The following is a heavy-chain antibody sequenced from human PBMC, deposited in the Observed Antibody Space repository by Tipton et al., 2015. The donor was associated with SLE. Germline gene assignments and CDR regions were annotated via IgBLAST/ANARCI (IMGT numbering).Heavy chain of an antibody. V-gene: IGHV3-21*03. J-gene: IGHJ3*01. CDR1: GFSFSTYS. D-gene: IGHD4-23*01. CDR2: ISSSGTYK. Sequence: SLRLSCAASGFSFSTYSMNWVRQTEGRGLEWVSSISSSGTYKYYTDSVKGRFTISRDNGEKSVYLQMNSLRAEDTAIYYCGRIGLYGGHLNTFDVWGQGTMVTVSP. CDR3: GRIGLYGGHLNTFDV.